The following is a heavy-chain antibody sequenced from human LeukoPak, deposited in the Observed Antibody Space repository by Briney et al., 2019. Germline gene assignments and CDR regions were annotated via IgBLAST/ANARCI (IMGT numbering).Heavy chain of an antibody. J-gene: IGHJ6*03. CDR1: GGSFSGYY. Sequence: SETLSLTCAVYGGSFSGYYWSWIRQPPGKGLEWIGEINLSGSTNYNPSLKSRVTISVDTSKNQFSLKLSSVTAADTAVYYCARGLLRFRPHYYYYMDVWGKGTTVTVSS. CDR3: ARGLLRFRPHYYYYMDV. CDR2: INLSGST. D-gene: IGHD3-3*01. V-gene: IGHV4-34*01.